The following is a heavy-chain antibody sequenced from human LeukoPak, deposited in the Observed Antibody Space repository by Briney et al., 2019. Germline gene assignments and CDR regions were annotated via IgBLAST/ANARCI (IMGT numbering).Heavy chain of an antibody. V-gene: IGHV4-30-4*01. J-gene: IGHJ2*01. CDR3: ARVNVTEGYWYFDL. CDR1: GGSISSGDYY. D-gene: IGHD2-8*02. CDR2: IYYSGST. Sequence: SETLSLTCTVSGGSISSGDYYWSWIRQPPGKGLEWIGYIYYSGSTYYNPSLKSRVTISVDTSKNQFSLKLSSVTAADTAVYYCARVNVTEGYWYFDLWGRGTLVTVSS.